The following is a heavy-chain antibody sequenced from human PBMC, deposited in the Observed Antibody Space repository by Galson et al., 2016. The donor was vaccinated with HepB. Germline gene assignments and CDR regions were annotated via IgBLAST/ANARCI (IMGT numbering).Heavy chain of an antibody. CDR1: GFTFNNYW. CDR2: IKEDRSVK. CDR3: ARDPGYSSFDC. V-gene: IGHV3-7*01. Sequence: SLRLSCAASGFTFNNYWMTWVRQAPGKRLEFVANIKEDRSVKNYVDSVKGRFTISRDNAKNSLFLQMNSLRAEDTAVYYCARDPGYSSFDCWGQGTLVTVAS. J-gene: IGHJ4*02. D-gene: IGHD6-19*01.